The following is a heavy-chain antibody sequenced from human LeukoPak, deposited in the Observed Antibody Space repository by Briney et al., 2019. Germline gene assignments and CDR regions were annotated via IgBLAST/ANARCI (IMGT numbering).Heavy chain of an antibody. CDR3: AKEAVAGTLDY. J-gene: IGHJ4*02. CDR2: ISSSSSTI. D-gene: IGHD6-19*01. Sequence: GGSLRLCCAASGFTFSSYSMNWVRQAPGKGLEWVSYISSSSSTIYYADSVKGRFTISRDNAKNSLYLQMNSLRAEDTAVYYCAKEAVAGTLDYWGQGTLVTVSS. CDR1: GFTFSSYS. V-gene: IGHV3-48*04.